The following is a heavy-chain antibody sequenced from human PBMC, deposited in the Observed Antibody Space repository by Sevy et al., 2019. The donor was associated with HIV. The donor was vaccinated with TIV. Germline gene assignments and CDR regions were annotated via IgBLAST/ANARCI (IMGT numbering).Heavy chain of an antibody. D-gene: IGHD3-22*01. J-gene: IGHJ4*02. CDR2: IYYSGST. V-gene: IGHV4-61*01. Sequence: PSETLSLTCTVSGGSVSSGSYYWSWIRQPPGKGLEWIGYIYYSGSTNYNPSLKSRVTISVDTSKNQFSLKLSSVTAADTAVYYCARVFYYDSSGYYYFDYWGQGTLVTVSS. CDR3: ARVFYYDSSGYYYFDY. CDR1: GGSVSSGSYY.